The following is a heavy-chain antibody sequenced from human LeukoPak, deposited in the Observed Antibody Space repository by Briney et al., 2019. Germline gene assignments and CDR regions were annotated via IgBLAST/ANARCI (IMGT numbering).Heavy chain of an antibody. CDR3: ARGGAGCSSTSCYFRFDP. Sequence: SETLSLTCTVSGGSISSYYWSWIRQPPGKGLEWIGYIYYGGSTNYNPSLKSRVTISVDTSKNQFSLKLSSVTAADTAVYYCARGGAGCSSTSCYFRFDPWGQGTLVTVSS. CDR2: IYYGGST. V-gene: IGHV4-59*01. CDR1: GGSISSYY. D-gene: IGHD2-2*01. J-gene: IGHJ5*02.